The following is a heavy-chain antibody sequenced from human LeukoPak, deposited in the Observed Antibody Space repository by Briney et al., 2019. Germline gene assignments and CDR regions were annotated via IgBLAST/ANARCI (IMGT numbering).Heavy chain of an antibody. CDR3: AKDWRIAAAGKGSPIDY. D-gene: IGHD6-13*01. CDR1: GFTFSSYW. Sequence: PGGSLRLSCAASGFTFSSYWMSWVRQAPGKGLEWVANIKQDGSEKYYVDSVKGRFTISRDNSKNTLYLQMNSLRAEDTAAYYCAKDWRIAAAGKGSPIDYWGQGTLVTVSS. V-gene: IGHV3-7*03. J-gene: IGHJ4*02. CDR2: IKQDGSEK.